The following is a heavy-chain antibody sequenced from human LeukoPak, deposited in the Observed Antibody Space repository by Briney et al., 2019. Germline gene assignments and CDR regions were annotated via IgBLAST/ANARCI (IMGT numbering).Heavy chain of an antibody. CDR2: IYHSGST. CDR3: ARVPWTGDPNYFDS. V-gene: IGHV4-38-2*02. CDR1: GFSISNGCY. J-gene: IGHJ4*02. D-gene: IGHD3/OR15-3a*01. Sequence: SETLSLTCTVSGFSISNGCYWGWIRQPPGKGLEWIAHIYHSGSTYYDVSLKSRLTISVDRSKNQFSLRLSSVTAADTAVYYCARVPWTGDPNYFDSWGQGILVTVSS.